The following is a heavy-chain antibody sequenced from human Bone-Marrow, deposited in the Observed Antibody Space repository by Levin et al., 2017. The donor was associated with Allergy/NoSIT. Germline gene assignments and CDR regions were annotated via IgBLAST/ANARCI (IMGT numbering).Heavy chain of an antibody. CDR3: TVSSTSWPAYYGMDV. CDR1: GFTFGDYA. Sequence: QAGGSLRLSCTASGFTFGDYAMSWVRQAPGKGLEWVGFIRSKAYGGTTEYAASVKGRFTISRDDSKSIAYLQMNSLKTEDTAVYYCTVSSTSWPAYYGMDVWGQGTTVTVSS. J-gene: IGHJ6*02. V-gene: IGHV3-49*04. CDR2: IRSKAYGGTT. D-gene: IGHD2-2*01.